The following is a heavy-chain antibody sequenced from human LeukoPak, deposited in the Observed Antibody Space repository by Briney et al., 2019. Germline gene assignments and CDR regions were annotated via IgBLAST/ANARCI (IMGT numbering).Heavy chain of an antibody. CDR3: ARDLGIVVVPAAIYYYYGMDV. J-gene: IGHJ6*02. CDR2: MSPHNGHT. D-gene: IGHD2-2*03. Sequence: ASVKVSCKASGYTFIDYDINWVRQAPGQGLEWMGLMSPHNGHTEYAQNFQGRVTMTRDTSTGTAYMELRSLRSEDTAVYYCARDLGIVVVPAAIYYYYGMDVWGQGTTVTVSS. CDR1: GYTFIDYD. V-gene: IGHV1-8*01.